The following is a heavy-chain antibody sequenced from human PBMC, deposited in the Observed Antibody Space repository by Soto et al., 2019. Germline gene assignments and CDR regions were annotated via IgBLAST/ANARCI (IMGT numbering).Heavy chain of an antibody. Sequence: GGSLRLSCAASGFPFNNYAMHWVRQRPGKGLDWVAVISYDGSNSYYSDSVKGRFTVSRDRSKNTLSLQMNSLRVEDTAVYYCAKGILSATFAPYAMDVWGQGTTVTVSS. CDR3: AKGILSATFAPYAMDV. V-gene: IGHV3-30*18. CDR1: GFPFNNYA. J-gene: IGHJ6*02. CDR2: ISYDGSNS. D-gene: IGHD3-16*01.